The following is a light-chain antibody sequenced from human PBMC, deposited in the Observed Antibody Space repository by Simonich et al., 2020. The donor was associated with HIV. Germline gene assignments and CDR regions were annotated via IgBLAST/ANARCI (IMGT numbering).Light chain of an antibody. J-gene: IGKJ1*01. Sequence: AIQMTQSPSSLSASVGDRVTITCRASQGIRNDLGWYQQKPGKAPKLLIYAASNLQSGVPSRFSGSGSGTDFTLTISSLXPXXFATYYCLQDYNYPRTFGQGXKVEXK. CDR1: QGIRND. CDR2: AAS. CDR3: LQDYNYPRT. V-gene: IGKV1-6*01.